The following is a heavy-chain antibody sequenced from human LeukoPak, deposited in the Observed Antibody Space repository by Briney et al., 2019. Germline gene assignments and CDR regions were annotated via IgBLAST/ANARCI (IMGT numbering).Heavy chain of an antibody. D-gene: IGHD2-15*01. CDR1: GGTFSSYA. J-gene: IGHJ6*02. CDR3: ASREKDCSGGSCHLRPYYYGMDV. CDR2: IIPIFGTA. V-gene: IGHV1-69*01. Sequence: SVNVSCEASGGTFSSYAISWVRQAPGQGLEWMGGIIPIFGTANYAQKFQGRVTITADESTSTAYMELSSLRSEDTAVYYCASREKDCSGGSCHLRPYYYGMDVWGQGTTVTVSS.